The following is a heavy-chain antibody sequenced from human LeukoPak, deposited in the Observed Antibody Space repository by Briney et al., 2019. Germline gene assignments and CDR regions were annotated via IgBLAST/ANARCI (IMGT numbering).Heavy chain of an antibody. Sequence: GASVKVSCKASGGTFSSYAISWVRQAPGQGLEWMGGIIPIFGTANYAQKFQGRVTITADKSTSTAYMELSSLRSEDTAVYYCARDIVATIYRIGFDYWGQGTLVTVSS. J-gene: IGHJ4*02. V-gene: IGHV1-69*06. CDR2: IIPIFGTA. CDR1: GGTFSSYA. D-gene: IGHD5-12*01. CDR3: ARDIVATIYRIGFDY.